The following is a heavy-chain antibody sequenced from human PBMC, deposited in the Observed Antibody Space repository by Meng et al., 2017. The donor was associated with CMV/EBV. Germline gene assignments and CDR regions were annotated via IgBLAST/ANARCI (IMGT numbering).Heavy chain of an antibody. CDR1: GFTFSSYA. CDR2: ISYDGSNK. CDR3: VRSGYYFDY. J-gene: IGHJ4*02. Sequence: GESLKISCAASGFTFSSYAMHWVRQAPGKGLEWVAVISYDGSNKYYADSVKGRFTISRDNSKNTLYLQMNSLRAEDTAVSYCVRSGYYFDYWGQGTLVTVSS. D-gene: IGHD3-22*01. V-gene: IGHV3-30*04.